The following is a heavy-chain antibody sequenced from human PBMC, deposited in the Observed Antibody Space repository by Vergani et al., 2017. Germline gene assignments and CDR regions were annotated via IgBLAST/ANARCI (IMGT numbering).Heavy chain of an antibody. CDR2: MYTRGHT. CDR1: GASVSRGTYY. CDR3: ARASHCINCYSEGPNGPGYYYMDV. J-gene: IGHJ6*03. D-gene: IGHD2-21*01. Sequence: QVQLQESGPGLLKPSQTLSLTCTVSGASVSRGTYYWTWIRQPAGKKLEWIVRMYTRGHTLYNPSLESRVTMSVDTSKNQFSLQLSSVTAADTAVYYCARASHCINCYSEGPNGPGYYYMDVWGKGTTVTVSS. V-gene: IGHV4-61*02.